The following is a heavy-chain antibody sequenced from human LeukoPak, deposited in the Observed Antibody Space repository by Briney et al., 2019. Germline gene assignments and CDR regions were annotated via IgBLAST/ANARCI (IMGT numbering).Heavy chain of an antibody. D-gene: IGHD3-10*01. CDR2: TYYRSNVYN. V-gene: IGHV6-1*01. Sequence: SQTLSLTCAISGDSVSSNSAAWHWIRQSPSRGLEWLGRTYYRSNVYNDYAVSVKSRITINPDTSKNQFSLQLNSVTPEDTAVYYCARGKNYYGSGSWQWLVLNSSPFDYWGQGTLVTVSS. J-gene: IGHJ4*02. CDR3: ARGKNYYGSGSWQWLVLNSSPFDY. CDR1: GDSVSSNSAA.